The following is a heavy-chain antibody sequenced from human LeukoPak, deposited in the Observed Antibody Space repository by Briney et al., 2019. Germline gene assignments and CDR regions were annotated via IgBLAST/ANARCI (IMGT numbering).Heavy chain of an antibody. D-gene: IGHD4-23*01. CDR1: GFTFSSYG. Sequence: GRSLRLSCAASGFTFSSYGMHWVRQAPGKGLEWVAVISYDGSNKYYADSVKGRFTISRDNSKNTLYLQMNSLRAEDTAVYYCAKDSVGTLDYWGQGTLVTVSS. J-gene: IGHJ4*02. V-gene: IGHV3-30*18. CDR2: ISYDGSNK. CDR3: AKDSVGTLDY.